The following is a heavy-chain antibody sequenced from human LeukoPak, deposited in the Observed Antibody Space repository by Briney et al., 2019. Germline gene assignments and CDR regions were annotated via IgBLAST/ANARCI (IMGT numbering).Heavy chain of an antibody. V-gene: IGHV7-4-1*02. CDR2: INTNTGNP. D-gene: IGHD6-19*01. Sequence: GASVKVSCKASGYTFSNYAMNWVRQAPGQGLEWMGWINTNTGNPTYAQGFTGRFVFSLDTSVSTAYLQISSLKAENTAVYYCARDLGDSSGWYYYYGMDVWGQGTTVTVSS. CDR3: ARDLGDSSGWYYYYGMDV. CDR1: GYTFSNYA. J-gene: IGHJ6*02.